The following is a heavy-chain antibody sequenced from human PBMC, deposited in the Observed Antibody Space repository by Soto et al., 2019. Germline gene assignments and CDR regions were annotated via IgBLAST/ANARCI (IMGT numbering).Heavy chain of an antibody. V-gene: IGHV1-24*01. CDR1: GYTLTELA. Sequence: ASVKVSCKVSGYTLTELAMHWVRQAPGKGLEWMGGFDPEDGNKKYAQNLQGRVTMTTDTSTSTAYMELRSLRSDDTAVYYCARDLAVGWFDPWGQGTLVTVSS. J-gene: IGHJ5*02. CDR3: ARDLAVGWFDP. D-gene: IGHD2-2*01. CDR2: FDPEDGNK.